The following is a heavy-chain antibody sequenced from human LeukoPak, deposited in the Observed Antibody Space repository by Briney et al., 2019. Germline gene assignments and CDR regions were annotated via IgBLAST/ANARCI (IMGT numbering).Heavy chain of an antibody. D-gene: IGHD2-2*01. V-gene: IGHV4-4*07. CDR3: ARDGIVVPLAALPYYYYGMDV. J-gene: IGHJ6*02. Sequence: PSETLSLTCTVSGGSISSYYWSWIRQPAGKGLEWIGRIYTSGSTNYNPSLKSRVTMSVDTSKNQFSLKLSSVTAADTAVYYCARDGIVVPLAALPYYYYGMDVWGQGTTVTVSS. CDR2: IYTSGST. CDR1: GGSISSYY.